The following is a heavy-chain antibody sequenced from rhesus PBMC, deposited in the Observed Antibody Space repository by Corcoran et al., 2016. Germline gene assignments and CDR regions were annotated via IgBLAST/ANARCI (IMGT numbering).Heavy chain of an antibody. CDR2: VNPDHGKP. CDR1: GYTLTANS. V-gene: IGHV1-111*02. D-gene: IGHD1-1*01. Sequence: EVQLVQSGAEGKKPGAPVKISCKAAGYTLTANSPTWVRKAPGKGLEWMGRVNPDHGKPIHAQKFQDRVTIPADTYTDTAYMELSSLRSEDTAVYYCATDQMYSVGYFDYWGQGVLVTVSS. CDR3: ATDQMYSVGYFDY. J-gene: IGHJ4*01.